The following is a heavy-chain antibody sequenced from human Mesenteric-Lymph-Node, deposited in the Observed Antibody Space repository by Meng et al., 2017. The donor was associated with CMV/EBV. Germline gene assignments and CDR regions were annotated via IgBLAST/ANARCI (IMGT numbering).Heavy chain of an antibody. V-gene: IGHV3-30*02. CDR1: GFTFSTYG. Sequence: GESLKISCAASGFTFSTYGMHWVRQAPGKGLEWVAYIRYDGSNPYYADSVKGRFTVSRDNSEHTLDLQMNSLRAEDTAVYYCVKCRDGYLGVDGDYWGQGTLVTVSS. J-gene: IGHJ4*02. D-gene: IGHD5-24*01. CDR3: VKCRDGYLGVDGDY. CDR2: IRYDGSNP.